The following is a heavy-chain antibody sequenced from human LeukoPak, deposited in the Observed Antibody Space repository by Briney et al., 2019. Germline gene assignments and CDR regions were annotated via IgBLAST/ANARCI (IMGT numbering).Heavy chain of an antibody. CDR3: ASSSDDYFDY. CDR1: GFTFSSYA. CDR2: ISYDGSNK. D-gene: IGHD3-10*01. V-gene: IGHV3-30-3*01. J-gene: IGHJ4*02. Sequence: GGSLRLSCAASGFTFSSYAMHWLRQAPGKGLEWVAVISYDGSNKYYADSVKGRFTISRDNSKNTLYLQMNSLRAEDTAVYYCASSSDDYFDYWGQGTLVTVSS.